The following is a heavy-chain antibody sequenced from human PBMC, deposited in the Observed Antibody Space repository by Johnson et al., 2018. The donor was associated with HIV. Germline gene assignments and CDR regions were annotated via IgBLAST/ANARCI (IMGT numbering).Heavy chain of an antibody. Sequence: QVQLVESGGRVERPGGSLRLSCAGSGFIFDDYGMSWVRQVPGKGLEWVAFIRFDGSIEYQRDSVKGRFSISRDNSKKTMYLQINSLRPEDTAVYYCAKTLGYDSSGYHDGFDIWGQGTLVTVSS. CDR1: GFIFDDYG. CDR2: IRFDGSIE. J-gene: IGHJ3*02. D-gene: IGHD3-22*01. CDR3: AKTLGYDSSGYHDGFDI. V-gene: IGHV3-30*02.